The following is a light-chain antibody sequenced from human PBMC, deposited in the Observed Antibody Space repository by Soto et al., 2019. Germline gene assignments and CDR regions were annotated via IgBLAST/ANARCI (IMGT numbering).Light chain of an antibody. CDR3: QKYNDYSA. J-gene: IGKJ4*01. Sequence: IVMTQSPATMSVSPGERVTLSCRASQSVSSNLAWYQQRPGQAPRLLIYGASTRATGIPTRFSGSGSGTEFTLTISSLQSEGFGVCYCQKYNDYSAFGGGTKVEIK. V-gene: IGKV3-15*01. CDR1: QSVSSN. CDR2: GAS.